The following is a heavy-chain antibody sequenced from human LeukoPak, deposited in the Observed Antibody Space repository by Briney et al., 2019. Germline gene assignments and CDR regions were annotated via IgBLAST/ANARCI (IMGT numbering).Heavy chain of an antibody. Sequence: PGGSLRLSCAASGFTFRSYAMSWVRQAPGKGLEWVSAISGSGGSTHYADSVKGRFTISRDNSKNTLYLQMNGLRAEDTAVYYCARDRVRFLEWLFPDAFDIWGQGTMVTVSS. D-gene: IGHD3-3*01. CDR3: ARDRVRFLEWLFPDAFDI. J-gene: IGHJ3*02. CDR1: GFTFRSYA. CDR2: ISGSGGST. V-gene: IGHV3-23*01.